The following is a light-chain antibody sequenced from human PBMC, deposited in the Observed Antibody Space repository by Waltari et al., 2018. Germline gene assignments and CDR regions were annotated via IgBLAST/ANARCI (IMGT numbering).Light chain of an antibody. CDR3: SSYISSSTLEL. CDR2: DVS. V-gene: IGLV2-14*03. J-gene: IGLJ2*01. Sequence: QSALTQPASVSGSPGQSLTISCTGTSSDVGAYNYVSWYQQHPGKAPKLMIFDVSNRPSGVSNRFSGSKSGNTASLTISEDEADYYCSSYISSSTLELFGGGTSLTVL. CDR1: SSDVGAYNY.